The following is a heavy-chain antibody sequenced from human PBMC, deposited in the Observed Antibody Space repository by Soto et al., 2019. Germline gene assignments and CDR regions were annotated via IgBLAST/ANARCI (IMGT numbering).Heavy chain of an antibody. CDR1: GGSISSGGYS. J-gene: IGHJ4*02. CDR2: IYHSGST. CDR3: ASEHYYGSGTDF. V-gene: IGHV4-30-2*01. Sequence: SETLSLTCAVSGGSISSGGYSWSWIRQPPGKGLEWIGYIYHSGSTYYNPSLKSRVTISVDRSKNQFSLKLSSVTAADTAVYYCASEHYYGSGTDFWVQGTLVTVSS. D-gene: IGHD3-10*01.